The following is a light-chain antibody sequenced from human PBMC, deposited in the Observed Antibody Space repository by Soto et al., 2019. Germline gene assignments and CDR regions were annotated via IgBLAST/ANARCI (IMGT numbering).Light chain of an antibody. CDR2: DVS. V-gene: IGLV2-14*01. CDR3: SSYASSSTLV. CDR1: SSDVGGYDY. J-gene: IGLJ2*01. Sequence: QSALTQPASVSGSPGQSITISCTGTSSDVGGYDYVSWYPQHPGKVPKLMIYDVSSRSSGVSNRFSGSKSGNTASLTISGLQAEDEADYYCSSYASSSTLVFGGGTKLTVL.